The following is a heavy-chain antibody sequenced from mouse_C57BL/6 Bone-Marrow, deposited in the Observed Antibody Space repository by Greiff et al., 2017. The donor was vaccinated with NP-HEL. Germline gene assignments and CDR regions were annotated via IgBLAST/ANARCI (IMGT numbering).Heavy chain of an antibody. D-gene: IGHD2-4*01. CDR3: ATCEYDWFAY. V-gene: IGHV5-17*01. CDR2: ISSGSSTI. Sequence: EVQGVESGGGLVKPGGSLKLSCAASGFTFSDYGMHWVRQAPEKGLEWVAYISSGSSTIYYADTVKGRFTISRDNAKNTLFLQMTSLRSEDTAMYYCATCEYDWFAYWGQGTLVTVSA. CDR1: GFTFSDYG. J-gene: IGHJ3*01.